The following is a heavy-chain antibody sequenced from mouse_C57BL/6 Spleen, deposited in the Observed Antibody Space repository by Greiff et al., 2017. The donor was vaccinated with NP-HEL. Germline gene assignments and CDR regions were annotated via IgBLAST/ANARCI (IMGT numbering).Heavy chain of an antibody. CDR2: ISGGGGNT. CDR1: GLPLSSYP. CDR3: ARQGDYDTWFAY. J-gene: IGHJ3*01. Sequence: EVKLLESGGGLVKPGGSLKPPCEASGLPLSSYPMSWVRQPPEKGWEWVATISGGGGNTYYPDSVKGRFTISRDNAKNTLYLQMSSLRSEDTALYYCARQGDYDTWFAYWGQGTLVTVSA. V-gene: IGHV5-9*01. D-gene: IGHD2-4*01.